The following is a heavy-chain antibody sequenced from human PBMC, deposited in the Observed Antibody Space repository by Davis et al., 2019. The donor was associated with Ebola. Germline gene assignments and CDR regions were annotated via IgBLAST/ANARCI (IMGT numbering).Heavy chain of an antibody. D-gene: IGHD2-2*01. CDR3: ATIPTVDPAHFDS. V-gene: IGHV3-30*03. CDR1: GFTFSSYG. CDR2: ISYDGSNK. Sequence: GGSLRLSCAASGFTFSSYGMHWVRQAPGKGLEWVAVISYDGSNKYYADSVRGRFTISRDSSKNTLFLQMNRLRAEDTAVYYCATIPTVDPAHFDSWGQGTLVTVSS. J-gene: IGHJ4*02.